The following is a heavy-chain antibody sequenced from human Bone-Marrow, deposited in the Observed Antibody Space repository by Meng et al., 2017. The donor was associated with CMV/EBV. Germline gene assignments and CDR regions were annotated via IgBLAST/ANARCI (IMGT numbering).Heavy chain of an antibody. CDR1: GFTFSSYG. V-gene: IGHV3-30*02. CDR3: ARESLLSPVALDY. J-gene: IGHJ4*02. CDR2: IRYDGSNK. D-gene: IGHD4-23*01. Sequence: GESLKISCAASGFTFSSYGMHWVRQAPGKGLEWVAFIRYDGSNKYYADSVKGRFTISRDNSKNTLYLQMNSLRAEDTAVYYCARESLLSPVALDYWGQGTLVTVSS.